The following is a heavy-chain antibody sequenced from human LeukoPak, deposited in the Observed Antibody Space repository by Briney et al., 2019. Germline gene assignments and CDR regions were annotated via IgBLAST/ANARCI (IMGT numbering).Heavy chain of an antibody. J-gene: IGHJ4*02. CDR1: GFTFSNYS. D-gene: IGHD3-10*01. Sequence: PGGSLRLSCAASGFTFSNYSMNWVRQAPGKGLEWISYISRSSSTIYYADSVKGRFTISRDNSKNTLYLQMYSLRVEDTAVYYCAKWGSGSYYKGSFDYWGQGTLVTVSS. CDR2: ISRSSSTI. V-gene: IGHV3-48*01. CDR3: AKWGSGSYYKGSFDY.